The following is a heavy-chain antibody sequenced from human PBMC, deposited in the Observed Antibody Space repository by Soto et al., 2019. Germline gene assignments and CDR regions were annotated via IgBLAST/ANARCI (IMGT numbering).Heavy chain of an antibody. CDR2: ISAHTGSS. J-gene: IGHJ3*01. CDR1: GYTFTSSG. Sequence: QVQLVQSGAEVKKPGASVKVSCKASGYTFTSSGMSWVRQAPGQGLEWMGWISAHTGSSEYAQRFQGRVIMTTVRSTSTAYMELRSLRSDGTAVYYCARAFFYQGSDSRGYSFGAFAFWGPWTLVPVSS. D-gene: IGHD3-22*01. CDR3: ARAFFYQGSDSRGYSFGAFAF. V-gene: IGHV1-18*01.